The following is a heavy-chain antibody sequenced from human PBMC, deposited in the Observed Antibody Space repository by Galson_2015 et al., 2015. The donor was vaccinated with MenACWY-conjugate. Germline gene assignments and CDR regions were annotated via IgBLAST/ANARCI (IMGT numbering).Heavy chain of an antibody. D-gene: IGHD3-3*01. J-gene: IGHJ5*02. CDR2: ICSGSTT. V-gene: IGHV3-53*01. CDR3: ARSGVGYGERWLDP. CDR1: GFTFSSYE. Sequence: SLRLSCAASGFTFSSYEMNWVRLAPGEGLEWVSIICSGSTTKYADSVKGRFTISGDNSKSTVYLQMNSLRVEDTAMYYCARSGVGYGERWLDPWGQGTLVTVSS.